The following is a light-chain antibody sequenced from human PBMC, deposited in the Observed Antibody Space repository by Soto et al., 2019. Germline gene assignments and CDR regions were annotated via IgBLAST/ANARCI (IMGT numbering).Light chain of an antibody. CDR1: ETVSTN. CDR2: DVS. J-gene: IGKJ1*01. V-gene: IGKV3-15*01. Sequence: ETVLTQSPATLSVSPGERVTLSCRASETVSTNLAWYQQRPGQAPRLLIYDVSTGATGIPARFSGRRSGTELTLTISSLQSEDFGVYYCQQYNSWPQTFGQGTKVDIK. CDR3: QQYNSWPQT.